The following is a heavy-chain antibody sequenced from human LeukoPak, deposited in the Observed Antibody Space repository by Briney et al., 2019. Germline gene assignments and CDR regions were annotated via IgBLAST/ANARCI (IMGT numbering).Heavy chain of an antibody. J-gene: IGHJ4*02. CDR3: AKRAPVAAAGTGRYFDY. V-gene: IGHV3-53*01. D-gene: IGHD1/OR15-1a*01. CDR1: GFTVSSNY. CDR2: IYSGGST. Sequence: GGSLRLSCAASGFTVSSNYMSWVRQAPGTGLEWVSVIYSGGSTYYADSAKGRFTISRDNSKNTLYLQMNSLRAEDTAVYYCAKRAPVAAAGTGRYFDYWGQGTLVTVSS.